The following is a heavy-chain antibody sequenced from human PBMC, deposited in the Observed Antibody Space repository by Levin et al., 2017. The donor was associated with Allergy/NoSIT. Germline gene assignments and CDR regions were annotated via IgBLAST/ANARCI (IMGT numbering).Heavy chain of an antibody. J-gene: IGHJ4*02. Sequence: GSLRLSCAVSGGSISTDNWWSWIRQPPGKGLEWIGEIYRSGDTNHNPSLRSRVTMSVDKSKNHFSLKLSSVTAADTAVYYCATVEGLFCSGVSCSYSFHYWGQGALVTVSS. D-gene: IGHD3-9*01. CDR3: ATVEGLFCSGVSCSYSFHY. V-gene: IGHV4-4*02. CDR1: GGSISTDNW. CDR2: IYRSGDT.